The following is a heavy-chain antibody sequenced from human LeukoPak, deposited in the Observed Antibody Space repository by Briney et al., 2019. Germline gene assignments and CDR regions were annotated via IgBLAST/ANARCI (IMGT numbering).Heavy chain of an antibody. J-gene: IGHJ4*02. D-gene: IGHD3-16*02. CDR2: IYENGRT. Sequence: SETLSLTCTVSGGSIGNFFWSWIRQSPGEGLEWIGFIYENGRTSYNPSLKSRVTISVDTSKNQFSLKLSSVTAADTAVYYCARDLLIYDYVWGSYRMTGMYPVPVWGQGTLVTVSS. CDR1: GGSIGNFF. V-gene: IGHV4-59*01. CDR3: ARDLLIYDYVWGSYRMTGMYPVPV.